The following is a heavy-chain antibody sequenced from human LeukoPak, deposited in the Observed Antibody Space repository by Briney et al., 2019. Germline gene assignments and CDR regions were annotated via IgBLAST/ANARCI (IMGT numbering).Heavy chain of an antibody. CDR1: GYTFTGYY. CDR3: ARLYRPWPFSLTVADKETGFDY. J-gene: IGHJ4*02. Sequence: AASVKVSCKASGYTFTGYYMHWVRQAPGQGLEWMGWMNPDSGSTNYAQKFQGRVTMTRDTSITTAYMELSRLRSDDTAVYWCARLYRPWPFSLTVADKETGFDYWGQGTLVTVSS. CDR2: MNPDSGST. D-gene: IGHD6-19*01. V-gene: IGHV1-2*02.